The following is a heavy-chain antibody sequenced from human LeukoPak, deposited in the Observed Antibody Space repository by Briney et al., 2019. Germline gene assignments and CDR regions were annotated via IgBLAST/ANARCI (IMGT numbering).Heavy chain of an antibody. Sequence: PGGSLRLSCAASGFTFSSYAMHWVRQAPGKGLGWVAVISYDGSNKYYADSVKGRFTISRDNSKNTLYLQMNSLRAEDTAVYYCARSPPLNTMVRGDDPGYWGQGTLVTVSS. CDR2: ISYDGSNK. V-gene: IGHV3-30*04. D-gene: IGHD3-10*01. CDR3: ARSPPLNTMVRGDDPGY. CDR1: GFTFSSYA. J-gene: IGHJ4*02.